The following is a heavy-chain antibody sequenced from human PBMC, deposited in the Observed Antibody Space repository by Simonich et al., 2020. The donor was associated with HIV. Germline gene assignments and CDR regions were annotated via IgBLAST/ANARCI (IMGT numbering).Heavy chain of an antibody. CDR1: GYRFTGFY. D-gene: IGHD3-16*01. V-gene: IGHV1-2*06. Sequence: QVQLVQSGAEVKKPGASVKVSCKASGYRFTGFYMHWVQQAPGQGLEWLGRINPNIGGTDYAQNFQGRVTLTSDTSISTAYMELSGLRSDDTAVYYCASGMMGFDYWGQGTLVTVSS. CDR3: ASGMMGFDY. CDR2: INPNIGGT. J-gene: IGHJ4*02.